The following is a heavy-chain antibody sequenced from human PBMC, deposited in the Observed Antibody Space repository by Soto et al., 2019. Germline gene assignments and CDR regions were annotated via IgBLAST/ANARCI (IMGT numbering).Heavy chain of an antibody. CDR1: GGTFTSYA. CDR3: ALGFGFWTGYYSYYGMAV. Sequence: QVQLVQSGAEVRKPGSSVKVSCKASGGTFTSYAISWVRQAPGQGLEWMGGMIHIFGTANYAQKSQGRVTITAGSSTTTAYMERSRLRSEDTAVYYWALGFGFWTGYYSYYGMAVGGQGTTVTVSS. J-gene: IGHJ6*02. V-gene: IGHV1-69*01. D-gene: IGHD3-3*01. CDR2: MIHIFGTA.